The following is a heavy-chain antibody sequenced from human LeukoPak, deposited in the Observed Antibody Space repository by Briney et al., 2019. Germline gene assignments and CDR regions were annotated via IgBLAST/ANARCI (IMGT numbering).Heavy chain of an antibody. CDR3: ARGLTRSGWYVSDY. CDR2: ISHSGTT. CDR1: GGSLNGYY. V-gene: IGHV4-34*01. J-gene: IGHJ4*02. Sequence: SETLSLTCAVYGGSLNGYYWSWIRQPPGKGLEWIGEISHSGTTYYNPTLKSRVTVSVDTTKNQFSLKLSSVTAADTAVYYCARGLTRSGWYVSDYWGQGTLVTVSS. D-gene: IGHD6-19*01.